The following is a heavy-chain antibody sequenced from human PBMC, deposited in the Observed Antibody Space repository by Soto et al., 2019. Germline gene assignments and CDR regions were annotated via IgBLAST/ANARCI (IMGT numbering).Heavy chain of an antibody. D-gene: IGHD6-6*01. J-gene: IGHJ3*02. CDR2: ISAYNGNT. CDR1: GESFNSYG. V-gene: IGHV1-18*01. CDR3: ARDRRDREETSTAFDI. Sequence: SAKVCCEASGESFNSYGSSWARHDPGQGLEWMGWISAYNGNTNYAQKLQGRVTLTTDTSTNTAYMELRSLRSDDTAVYYCARDRRDREETSTAFDIWGQGTMVTVSS.